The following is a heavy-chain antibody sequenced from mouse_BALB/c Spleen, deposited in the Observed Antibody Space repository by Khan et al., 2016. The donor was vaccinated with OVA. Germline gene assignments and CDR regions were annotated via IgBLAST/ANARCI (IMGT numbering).Heavy chain of an antibody. Sequence: VQLQESGAELARPGASVKMSCKASGYTFTTYTMHWVQQRPGQGLEWIGYINPSNGYTNYNQKFKDKSTLTADKSSSTAYMQLSSLTSDYTAVYYCAREGAYYRSDGWFSYWGQGTLVTVSA. V-gene: IGHV1-4*01. CDR2: INPSNGYT. CDR3: AREGAYYRSDGWFSY. J-gene: IGHJ3*01. CDR1: GYTFTTYT. D-gene: IGHD2-14*01.